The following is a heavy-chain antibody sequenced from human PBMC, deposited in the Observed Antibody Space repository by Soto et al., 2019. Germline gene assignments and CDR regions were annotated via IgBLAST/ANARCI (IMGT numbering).Heavy chain of an antibody. V-gene: IGHV4-34*01. CDR1: GGSFSGYY. D-gene: IGHD6-13*01. J-gene: IGHJ6*02. CDR2: INHSGST. CDR3: ARLGSSWPYYYYGMDV. Sequence: LSLTCAVYGGSFSGYYWSWIRQPPGKGLEWIGEINHSGSTNYNPSLKSRVTISVDTSKNQFPLKLSSVTAADTAVYYCARLGSSWPYYYYGMDVWGQGXTVTVSS.